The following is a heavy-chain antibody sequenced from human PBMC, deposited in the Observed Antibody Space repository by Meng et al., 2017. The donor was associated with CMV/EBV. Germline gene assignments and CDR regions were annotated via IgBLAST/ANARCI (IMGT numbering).Heavy chain of an antibody. CDR2: IKKDGSEK. CDR1: GLTISNYW. D-gene: IGHD4-17*01. V-gene: IGHV3-7*02. Sequence: VGSGGGLVQPGGSMGLACAAYGLTISNYWMSWVRQAPGKGLEWVANIKKDGSEKYYVDSVKGRFSISRDNADNSLYLQMNNLRAEDTAVYYCRLGHYSQDWGQGTLVTVSS. J-gene: IGHJ4*02. CDR3: RLGHYSQD.